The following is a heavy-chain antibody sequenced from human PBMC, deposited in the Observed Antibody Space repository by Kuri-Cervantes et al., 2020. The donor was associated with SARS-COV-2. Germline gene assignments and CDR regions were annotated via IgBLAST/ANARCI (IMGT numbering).Heavy chain of an antibody. CDR2: IYYSGST. D-gene: IGHD1-26*01. CDR1: GYSISSGYY. CDR3: ARTILGASFDY. J-gene: IGHJ4*02. Sequence: ESLKISCAVSGYSISSGYYWGWIRQPPGKGLEWIGSIYYSGSTYYNPSLKSRVTISVDTSKNQFSLKLSSVTAADTAIYYCARTILGASFDYWGQGALVTVSS. V-gene: IGHV4-38-2*01.